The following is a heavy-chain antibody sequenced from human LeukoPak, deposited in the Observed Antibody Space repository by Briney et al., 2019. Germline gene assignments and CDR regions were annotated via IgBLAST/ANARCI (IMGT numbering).Heavy chain of an antibody. CDR2: IKEDRSEI. CDR3: ARDEVGGPLKY. J-gene: IGHJ4*02. D-gene: IGHD6-6*01. CDR1: GFTVSPHW. Sequence: GGSLRLSCAASGFTVSPHWMSWVRQAPGKGLEWVAMIKEDRSEIYYADSVKGRFTISRDNAKNSLDLQMSSLRAEDTAMYYCARDEVGGPLKYWGQGTLVTVSS. V-gene: IGHV3-7*01.